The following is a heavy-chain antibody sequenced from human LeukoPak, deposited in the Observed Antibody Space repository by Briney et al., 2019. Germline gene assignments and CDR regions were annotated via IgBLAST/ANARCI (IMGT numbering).Heavy chain of an antibody. D-gene: IGHD3-22*01. CDR2: NDFDDDK. Sequence: SGPTLVNPTRTPTLTFTISGFSLSISGLRVSWIRQPPGKALGWLAHNDFDDDKFFSTSLNTRLTIYKDTSKNQVVLTMTNMDPVDTATYYCARSYDSSGYYYFGYWGQGTLVTVSS. V-gene: IGHV2-70*04. J-gene: IGHJ4*02. CDR3: ARSYDSSGYYYFGY. CDR1: GFSLSISGLR.